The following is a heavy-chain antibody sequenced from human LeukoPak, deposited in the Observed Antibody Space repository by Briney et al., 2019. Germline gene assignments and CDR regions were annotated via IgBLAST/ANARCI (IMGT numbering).Heavy chain of an antibody. V-gene: IGHV3-48*01. D-gene: IGHD5-12*01. J-gene: IGHJ4*02. CDR2: ISYSGSTI. CDR3: ASAGNSGY. Sequence: PGGSLGLSCAVSGFTFSSYSMNWVRQAPGKGLEWVSYISYSGSTIYYADSVKGRFTISRDNGKNSLYLQMNSLRAEDTAVYYCASAGNSGYWGQGTLVTVSS. CDR1: GFTFSSYS.